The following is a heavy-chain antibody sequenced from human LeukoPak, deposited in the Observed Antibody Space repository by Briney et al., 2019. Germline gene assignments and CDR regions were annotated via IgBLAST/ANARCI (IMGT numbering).Heavy chain of an antibody. D-gene: IGHD3-10*01. Sequence: ASVTVSCKASGYTFTTYYINWERQAPGQGLEWMGWIGAEGDCTEFAQKFQGRVTMTRDTAISTAYMELSTLTTDDTAVYYCARDFGSGGQDAFDIWAQGT. CDR3: ARDFGSGGQDAFDI. CDR1: GYTFTTYY. CDR2: IGAEGDCT. J-gene: IGHJ3*02. V-gene: IGHV1-2*02.